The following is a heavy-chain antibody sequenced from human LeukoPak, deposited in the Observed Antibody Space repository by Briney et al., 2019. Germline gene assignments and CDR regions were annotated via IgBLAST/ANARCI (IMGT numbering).Heavy chain of an antibody. CDR1: GGSIRSSNNY. CDR3: ARARVRGVITAFDI. CDR2: IHYSGST. Sequence: SETLSLTCTVSGGSIRSSNNYWGWIRQPPGKGLEWIGGIHYSGSTYYNPSLKSRVTISVDTSKNQFSLKLSSVTAADTAVYYCARARVRGVITAFDIWGQGTMVTVSS. D-gene: IGHD3-10*01. V-gene: IGHV4-39*07. J-gene: IGHJ3*02.